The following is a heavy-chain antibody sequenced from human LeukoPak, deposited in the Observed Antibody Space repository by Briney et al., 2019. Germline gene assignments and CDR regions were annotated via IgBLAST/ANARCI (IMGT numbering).Heavy chain of an antibody. CDR1: GGSISSGSYY. CDR2: IHHSGTA. Sequence: PSETLSLTCTVSGGSISSGSYYWSWIRQPAGKGLECIGDIHHSGTANYSPSLKSRVSISVDKSKNQFSLRLSSVTAADTAVYYCARAFLVGYSPEQYFFDYWGQGTLVTVSS. D-gene: IGHD2-15*01. CDR3: ARAFLVGYSPEQYFFDY. V-gene: IGHV4-61*10. J-gene: IGHJ4*02.